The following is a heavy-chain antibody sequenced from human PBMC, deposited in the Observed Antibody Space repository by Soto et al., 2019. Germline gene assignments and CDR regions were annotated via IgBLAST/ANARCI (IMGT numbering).Heavy chain of an antibody. V-gene: IGHV4-30-4*01. CDR3: ARGYSRIAAQLGY. CDR2: IYYSGST. Sequence: SETLSLTCTVSGGSISSGDYYWSWIRQPPGKGLEWIGYIYYSGSTYYNPSLKSRVTISVDTSKNQFSLKLSSVTAADTAVYYCARGYSRIAAQLGYWGQGTLVTVSS. D-gene: IGHD6-25*01. J-gene: IGHJ4*02. CDR1: GGSISSGDYY.